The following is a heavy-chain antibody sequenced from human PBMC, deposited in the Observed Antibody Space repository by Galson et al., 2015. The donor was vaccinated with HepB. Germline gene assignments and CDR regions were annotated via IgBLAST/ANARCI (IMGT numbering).Heavy chain of an antibody. CDR3: AKSVGANGAGFDY. Sequence: SLRLSCAASGFTFDDYAMHWVRQAPGKGLEWVSGMSWNSGSIGYGDSVKGRFTISRDNAKNSLYLQMNSLRAEDTALYYCAKSVGANGAGFDYWGQGTLVTVSS. CDR1: GFTFDDYA. J-gene: IGHJ4*02. V-gene: IGHV3-9*01. CDR2: MSWNSGSI. D-gene: IGHD1-26*01.